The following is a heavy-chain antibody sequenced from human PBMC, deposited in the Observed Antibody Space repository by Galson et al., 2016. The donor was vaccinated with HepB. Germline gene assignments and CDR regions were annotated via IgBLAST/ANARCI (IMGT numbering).Heavy chain of an antibody. J-gene: IGHJ4*02. CDR1: GFSLNTRGMC. CDR2: IDWEDDK. V-gene: IGHV2-70*01. D-gene: IGHD4/OR15-4a*01. CDR3: ARTQTLVTTSYYFDN. Sequence: PALVKPTQTVTLTCTFSGFSLNTRGMCVSWIRQPPGKALEWLALIDWEDDKYYSTSLKTRPTISKDTPKNQVVLTVANMDPVDTATYYCARTQTLVTTSYYFDNWGQGTLVTVSS.